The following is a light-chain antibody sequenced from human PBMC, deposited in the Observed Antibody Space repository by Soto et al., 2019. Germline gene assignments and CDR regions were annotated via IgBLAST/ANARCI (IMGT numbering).Light chain of an antibody. J-gene: IGLJ2*01. V-gene: IGLV1-44*01. CDR2: NNN. CDR1: SSNIGGNT. CDR3: GSWDDSLNVV. Sequence: QSVLTRSPSASGTPGQRVTISCSGSSSNIGGNTVNWYQHLPGTAPRLLIYNNNQRPSGVPDRFSGSKSGTSASLAISGLQSEDEADYYCGSWDDSLNVVFGGGTKLTVL.